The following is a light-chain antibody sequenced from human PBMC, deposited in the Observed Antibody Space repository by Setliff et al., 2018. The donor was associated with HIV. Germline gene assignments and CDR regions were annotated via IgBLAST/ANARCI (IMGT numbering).Light chain of an antibody. CDR1: SSDVGGYNY. V-gene: IGLV2-14*01. CDR2: EVS. J-gene: IGLJ1*01. Sequence: QSALTQPASVSGSPGQSITISCTGTSSDVGGYNYVSWYQQHPGKAPKVVIYEVSNRPSGVSNRFSGSKSVNTASLTISGLQAEDEADYYCSSYAVTNTLPFGTGTKVTVL. CDR3: SSYAVTNTLP.